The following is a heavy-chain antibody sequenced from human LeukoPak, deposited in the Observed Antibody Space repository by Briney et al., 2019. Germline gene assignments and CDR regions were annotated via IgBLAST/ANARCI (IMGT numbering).Heavy chain of an antibody. CDR3: ADGSLGVFDY. D-gene: IGHD3-10*01. CDR1: GDSVSSNSAA. V-gene: IGHV6-1*01. CDR2: TYYRSKWYN. J-gene: IGHJ4*02. Sequence: SQTLSLTCAISGDSVSSNSAAWNWIRQSPSRGLEWLGRTYYRSKWYNDYAVSVKSRITINPDTSKNQFSLKLSSVTAADTAVYYCADGSLGVFDYWGQGTLVTVSS.